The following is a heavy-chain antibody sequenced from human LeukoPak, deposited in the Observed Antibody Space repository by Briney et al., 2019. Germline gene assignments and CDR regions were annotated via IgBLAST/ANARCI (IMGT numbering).Heavy chain of an antibody. CDR1: GFTFSNYW. CDR3: ARGRRGYSYGSHLDY. D-gene: IGHD5-18*01. Sequence: GGSLRLSCAVSGFTFSNYWMAWVRQAPGKGLEWVANIKQDGSEKYYVDSVKGRFTISRDNAKNSLYLQMNSLRAEDTAVYYCARGRRGYSYGSHLDYWGQGTLVTVSS. CDR2: IKQDGSEK. V-gene: IGHV3-7*01. J-gene: IGHJ4*02.